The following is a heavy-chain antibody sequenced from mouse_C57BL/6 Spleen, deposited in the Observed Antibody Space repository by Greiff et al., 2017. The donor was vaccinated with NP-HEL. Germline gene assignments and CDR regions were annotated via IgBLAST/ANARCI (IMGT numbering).Heavy chain of an antibody. CDR1: GYAFSSSW. Sequence: QVQLQQSGPELVKPGASVKISCKASGYAFSSSWMNWVKQRPGKGLEWIGRIYPGDGDTDYNGKFKGKATLTADKSSSTAYMQLSSLTSEDSAVYFCARSTAQATDYWGKGTTLTVSS. J-gene: IGHJ2*01. V-gene: IGHV1-82*01. CDR3: ARSTAQATDY. CDR2: IYPGDGDT. D-gene: IGHD3-2*02.